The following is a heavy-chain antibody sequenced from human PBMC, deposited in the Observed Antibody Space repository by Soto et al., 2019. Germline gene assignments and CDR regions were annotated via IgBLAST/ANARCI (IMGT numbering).Heavy chain of an antibody. CDR2: IHAGNGNT. CDR1: GYTFTSYA. CDR3: AREGLRNQVRMSDYYYYYGMDV. Sequence: QVQLVQSGAEVKKPGASVKVSCKASGYTFTSYAMHWVRQAPGQRLEWMGWIHAGNGNTKYSQKFQGRFTITRDTSASRAYIERGSLRSEDKDVYYGAREGLRNQVRMSDYYYYYGMDVWGPGTTVTVSS. J-gene: IGHJ6*02. D-gene: IGHD1-1*01. V-gene: IGHV1-3*01.